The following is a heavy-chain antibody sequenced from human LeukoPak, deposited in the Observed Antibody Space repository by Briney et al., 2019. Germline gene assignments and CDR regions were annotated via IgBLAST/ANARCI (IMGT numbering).Heavy chain of an antibody. Sequence: PSGTLSLTCAVSGGSISSSNWWSWVRQPPGKGLEWIGEIYHSGSTNYNPSLKNRVTISVDVARAQFSLILTSVTAEDTAVYYCARFSGWTNWFDPWGQGTLVTVTS. V-gene: IGHV4-4*02. J-gene: IGHJ5*02. D-gene: IGHD6-19*01. CDR2: IYHSGST. CDR3: ARFSGWTNWFDP. CDR1: GGSISSSNW.